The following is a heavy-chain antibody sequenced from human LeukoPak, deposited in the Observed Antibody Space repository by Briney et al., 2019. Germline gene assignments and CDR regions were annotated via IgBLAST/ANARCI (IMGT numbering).Heavy chain of an antibody. CDR2: IIPIFGTA. J-gene: IGHJ3*02. V-gene: IGHV1-69*01. Sequence: GASVKVSCKASGGTFSSYAISWVRQAPGQGLEWVGGIIPIFGTANYAQKFQGRVTITADESTSTAYMELSSLRSEDTAVYYCARDSHLYGAFDIWGQGTMVTVSS. CDR1: GGTFSSYA. CDR3: ARDSHLYGAFDI. D-gene: IGHD4-17*01.